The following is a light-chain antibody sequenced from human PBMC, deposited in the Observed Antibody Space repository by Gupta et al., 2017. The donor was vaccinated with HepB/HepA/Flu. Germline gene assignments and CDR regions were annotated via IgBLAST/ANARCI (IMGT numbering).Light chain of an antibody. J-gene: IGLJ2*01. Sequence: QSALTQPASVSGSPGQSITISCTGTSSDVGRYNYVSWYQQHPGKAPKLLISDVTNRPSGVSNRFAGSKSDNTASLTISGLQAEDEADYYCSSYTTSSTVIFGGGTKLTVL. CDR3: SSYTTSSTVI. V-gene: IGLV2-14*01. CDR2: DVT. CDR1: SSDVGRYNY.